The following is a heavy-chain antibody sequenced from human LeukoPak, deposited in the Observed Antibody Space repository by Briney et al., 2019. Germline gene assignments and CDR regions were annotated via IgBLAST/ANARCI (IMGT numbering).Heavy chain of an antibody. CDR3: ARDYDPLGGPFDP. J-gene: IGHJ5*02. V-gene: IGHV1-69*06. Sequence: ASVKVSCKASGGTFSSYAISWVRQAPGQGLEWMGGIIPIFGTANYAQKFQGRVTITADKSTSTAYMELSSLRSEDTAVYYCARDYDPLGGPFDPWGQGTLVTVSS. CDR1: GGTFSSYA. CDR2: IIPIFGTA. D-gene: IGHD5-12*01.